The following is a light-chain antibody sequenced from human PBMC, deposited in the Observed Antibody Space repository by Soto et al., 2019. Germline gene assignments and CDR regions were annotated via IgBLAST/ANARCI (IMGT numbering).Light chain of an antibody. CDR3: SSYTRSNTYV. CDR2: EVS. Sequence: QSGLTQPASVSGSPGQSISISCTGTSSDVGGYNYVSWYQQHPGKAPKLVIYEVSNRPSGVSNRFSGSKSGNTASLTISGLQAEDEADYYCSSYTRSNTYVFGTGTKVTVL. V-gene: IGLV2-14*01. CDR1: SSDVGGYNY. J-gene: IGLJ1*01.